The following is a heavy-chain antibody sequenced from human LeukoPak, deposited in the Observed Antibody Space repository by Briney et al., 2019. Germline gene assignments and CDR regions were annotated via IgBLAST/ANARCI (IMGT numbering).Heavy chain of an antibody. Sequence: ASVKVSCKASGYTFTGYYMHWVRQAPGQGLEWMGWINPNSGGTYYAQRFQGRVTMTRDTSISTAYMELSRLRSDDTAVYYCARGGLLGSFDYWGQGTLVTVSS. V-gene: IGHV1-2*02. CDR3: ARGGLLGSFDY. CDR2: INPNSGGT. J-gene: IGHJ4*02. CDR1: GYTFTGYY. D-gene: IGHD3-16*01.